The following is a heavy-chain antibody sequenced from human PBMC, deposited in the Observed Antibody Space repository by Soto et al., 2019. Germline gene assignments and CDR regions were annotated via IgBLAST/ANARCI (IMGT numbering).Heavy chain of an antibody. V-gene: IGHV1-2*04. CDR3: ARGSRLIVGATNYYYYGMDL. Sequence: ASVKVSCKASGYTFTGYYMHWVRQAPGQGLEWMGWINPNSGGTNYAQKFQGWVTMTRDTSISTAYMELSRLRSDDTAVYYCARGSRLIVGATNYYYYGMDLWGQGTTVTVSS. CDR1: GYTFTGYY. J-gene: IGHJ6*02. CDR2: INPNSGGT. D-gene: IGHD1-26*01.